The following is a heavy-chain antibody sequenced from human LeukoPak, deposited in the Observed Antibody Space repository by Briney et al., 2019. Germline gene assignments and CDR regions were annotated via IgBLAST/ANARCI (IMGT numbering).Heavy chain of an antibody. D-gene: IGHD5-18*01. Sequence: SETLSLTCTVSGGSISSYYWSWIRRPPGKGLEWIGYIYYSGSTNYNPSLKSRVTISVDTSKNQFSLKLSSVTAADTAVCYCARHRGYSYGPDFDYWGQGTLVTVSS. CDR1: GGSISSYY. CDR3: ARHRGYSYGPDFDY. J-gene: IGHJ4*02. CDR2: IYYSGST. V-gene: IGHV4-59*08.